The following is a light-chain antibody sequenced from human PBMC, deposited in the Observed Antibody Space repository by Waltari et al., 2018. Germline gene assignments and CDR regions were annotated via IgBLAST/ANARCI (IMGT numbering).Light chain of an antibody. V-gene: IGKV3-20*01. CDR2: GAS. CDR1: ETISSSY. J-gene: IGKJ3*01. CDR3: QQYGSSPLVT. Sequence: DIVLTQSPGTLSLSPGERATLSCRSSETISSSYLAWYQQNPGLAPRLLVYGASSRAAGIPDRFSGSGSGTDFTLTISRVEPEDFAVYYCQQYGSSPLVTFGPGTKVDIK.